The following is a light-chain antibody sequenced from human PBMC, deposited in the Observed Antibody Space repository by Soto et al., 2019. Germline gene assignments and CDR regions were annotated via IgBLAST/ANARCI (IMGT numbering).Light chain of an antibody. CDR1: SSDVGGYNY. CDR2: DVS. J-gene: IGLJ1*01. V-gene: IGLV2-14*01. Sequence: SVLTQPASVSGSPGHSITISCTGTSSDVGGYNYVSWYQQHPGKAPKLMIYDVSNRPSGVSNRFCGSKSGNTASLTISGLQAEDEADYYCSSYTSSSTLVFGTGTKVTVL. CDR3: SSYTSSSTLV.